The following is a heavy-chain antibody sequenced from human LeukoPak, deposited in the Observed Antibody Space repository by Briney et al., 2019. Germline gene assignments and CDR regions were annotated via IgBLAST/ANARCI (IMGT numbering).Heavy chain of an antibody. V-gene: IGHV4-59*08. D-gene: IGHD3-10*01. CDR2: IYYSGST. J-gene: IGHJ3*02. CDR3: ARQHHPRGLNLRAFDI. Sequence: SETLSLTCTVSGGSISSYYWSWIRQPPGKGLEWIGYIYYSGSTNYNPSLKSRVTISVDTSKNQFSLKLSSVTAADTAVYYCARQHHPRGLNLRAFDIWGQGTMVTVSS. CDR1: GGSISSYY.